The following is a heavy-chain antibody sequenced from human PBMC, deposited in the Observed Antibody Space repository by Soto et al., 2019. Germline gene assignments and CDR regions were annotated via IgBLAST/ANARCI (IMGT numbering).Heavy chain of an antibody. D-gene: IGHD6-19*01. CDR1: GFTFSSYA. V-gene: IGHV3-30-3*01. CDR2: ISYDGSNK. Sequence: PGGSLRLSCAASGFTFSSYAMHWVRQAPGKGLEWVAVISYDGSNKYYADSVKGRFTISRDNSKNTLYLQMNSLRAEDTAVYYCATDRYSSGDDAFDIWGQGTMVTVSS. J-gene: IGHJ3*02. CDR3: ATDRYSSGDDAFDI.